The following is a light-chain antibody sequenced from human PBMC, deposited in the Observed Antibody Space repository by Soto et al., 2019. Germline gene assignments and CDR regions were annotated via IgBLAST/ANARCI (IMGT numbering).Light chain of an antibody. CDR2: AAS. CDR3: QQYYSYPLT. J-gene: IGKJ4*01. V-gene: IGKV1-17*01. Sequence: DIQMTQSPSSLSASVGDRVTITCRASQGIRNDLGWYQQKPGKAPLLLIFAASTLQSGVPSRFSGSGSGTDFTLTISCLQSEDFATYYCQQYYSYPLTFGGGTKVDTK. CDR1: QGIRND.